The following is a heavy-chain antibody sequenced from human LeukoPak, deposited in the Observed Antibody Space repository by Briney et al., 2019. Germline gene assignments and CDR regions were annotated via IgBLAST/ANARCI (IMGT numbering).Heavy chain of an antibody. CDR1: GSSISNGFF. CDR2: IQNGGDS. V-gene: IGHV4-38-2*02. CDR3: ARGMGRFCTSSSCYLSFVY. Sequence: SETLSLTCNVSGSSISNGFFWAWIRQSPGKGLEWIGSIQNGGDSYYNPSLKSRTTMSVDTSKNQFSLKLTSVTAADTAVFYCARGMGRFCTSSSCYLSFVYWGQGTLVTASS. D-gene: IGHD2-2*01. J-gene: IGHJ4*02.